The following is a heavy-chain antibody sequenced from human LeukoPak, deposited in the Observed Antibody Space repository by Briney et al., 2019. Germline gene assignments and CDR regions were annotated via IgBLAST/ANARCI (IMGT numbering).Heavy chain of an antibody. D-gene: IGHD1-26*01. V-gene: IGHV4-59*01. CDR1: GGSITSYY. CDR2: IYYSGST. Sequence: SETLSLTCTVSGGSITSYYWSWIRQPPGKGLEWIGYIYYSGSTNYNPSLKSRVTISVDTSKNQFSLKLSSVTAADTAVYYCARGSGSYFPDYWGQGTLVTVSS. CDR3: ARGSGSYFPDY. J-gene: IGHJ4*02.